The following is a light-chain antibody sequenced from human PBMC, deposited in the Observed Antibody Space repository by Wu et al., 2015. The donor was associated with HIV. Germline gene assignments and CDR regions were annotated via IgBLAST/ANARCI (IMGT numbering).Light chain of an antibody. CDR2: KAS. CDR3: QQYNTQVT. V-gene: IGKV1-5*03. Sequence: DIQMTQSPSTLSASVGDRVTITCRASQSISTWLAWYQQKPGKAPKLLIYKASSLETGVPSRFSGSGSGTEFTLTISSLQPDDFATYYCQQYNTQVTFGQGTKLXIK. CDR1: QSISTW. J-gene: IGKJ2*01.